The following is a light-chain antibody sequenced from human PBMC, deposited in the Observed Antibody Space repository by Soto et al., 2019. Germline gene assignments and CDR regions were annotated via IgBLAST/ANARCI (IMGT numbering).Light chain of an antibody. CDR2: EVS. Sequence: QPVLTQPPSASGSPGQSVTISCTGTSSDIGDNYVSWYQQHPGKAPKLIIYEVSQRPSGVPDRFSGSKSGNTASLTVSGLQTEDEADYYCSAYAGSNNFVFGSGTKLTVL. J-gene: IGLJ1*01. CDR1: SSDIGDNY. CDR3: SAYAGSNNFV. V-gene: IGLV2-8*01.